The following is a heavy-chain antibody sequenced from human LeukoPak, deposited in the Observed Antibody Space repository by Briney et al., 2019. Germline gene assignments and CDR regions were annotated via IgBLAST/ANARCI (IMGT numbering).Heavy chain of an antibody. CDR1: GFTFDDYA. V-gene: IGHV3-9*01. CDR3: TTALWVGALRFVP. Sequence: GGSLRLSCAASGFTFDDYAMHWVRQAPGKGLEWVSGISWNSGSIDYADSVKGRFTISRDNAKNSLYLQMNCLKTEDTAVYYCTTALWVGALRFVPWGEGALVTVSS. CDR2: ISWNSGSI. J-gene: IGHJ5*02. D-gene: IGHD3-10*01.